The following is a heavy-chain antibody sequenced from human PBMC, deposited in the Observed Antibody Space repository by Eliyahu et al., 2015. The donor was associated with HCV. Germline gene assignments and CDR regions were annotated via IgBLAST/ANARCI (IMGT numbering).Heavy chain of an antibody. J-gene: IGHJ5*02. CDR1: GFTXSSXA. Sequence: QVQLVESGGGVVQPGRSLXLSCAASGFTXSSXAMHWVRQAPGKGPEWVAVISYDGNTKYYPDSVKGRFTISRDNSKNTLYLQMNSLRAEDAAVYYCARDRVEMATIGGWWLDPWGQGTLVTVSS. CDR3: ARDRVEMATIGGWWLDP. D-gene: IGHD5-24*01. V-gene: IGHV3-30-3*01. CDR2: ISYDGNTK.